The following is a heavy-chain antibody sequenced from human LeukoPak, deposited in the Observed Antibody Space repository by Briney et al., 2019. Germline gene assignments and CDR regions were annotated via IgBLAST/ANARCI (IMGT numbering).Heavy chain of an antibody. CDR1: GFTFSSYS. CDR2: ISSSSSYI. CDR3: ARGKGVGYYYYYYYMDV. J-gene: IGHJ6*03. V-gene: IGHV3-21*01. Sequence: GGSLRLSCAASGFTFSSYSMNWVRQAPGKGLEWVSSISSSSSYIYYADSVKGRFTISRDNAKNTLYLQMNSLRAEDTAVYYCARGKGVGYYYYYYYMDVWGKGTTVTVSS. D-gene: IGHD1-26*01.